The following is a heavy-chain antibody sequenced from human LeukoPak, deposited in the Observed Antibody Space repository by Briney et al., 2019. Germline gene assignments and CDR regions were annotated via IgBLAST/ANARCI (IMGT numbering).Heavy chain of an antibody. Sequence: GASVKVSCKASGYTFTGYYMHWVRQAPGQGLEWMGWIYPNSGGTGYAQNFQGRVTMTRDTSITTAYMELNRLTSDDTAVYYCAREFPRTSGLDYWGQGSLVTVSS. CDR1: GYTFTGYY. V-gene: IGHV1-2*02. CDR3: AREFPRTSGLDY. J-gene: IGHJ4*02. CDR2: IYPNSGGT. D-gene: IGHD5-12*01.